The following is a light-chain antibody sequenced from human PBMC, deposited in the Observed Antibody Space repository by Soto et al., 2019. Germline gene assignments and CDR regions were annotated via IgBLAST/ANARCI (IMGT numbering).Light chain of an antibody. Sequence: QSVLTQPTSASGTPGQRVSISCSGSSTNIGRNSISWYQNLPGTAPKLLIYTNNQRPSGVPARFSGSKSGTSASLAISGLQSEDEADYYCAAWDDSLSGWVFGGGTQLTVL. V-gene: IGLV1-44*01. CDR2: TNN. J-gene: IGLJ7*01. CDR3: AAWDDSLSGWV. CDR1: STNIGRNS.